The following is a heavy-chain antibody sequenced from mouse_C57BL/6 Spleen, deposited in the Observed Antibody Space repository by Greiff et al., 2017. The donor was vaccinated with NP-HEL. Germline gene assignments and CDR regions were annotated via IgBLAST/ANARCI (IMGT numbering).Heavy chain of an antibody. J-gene: IGHJ4*01. D-gene: IGHD1-1*01. CDR1: GYTFTDYY. V-gene: IGHV1-76*01. CDR3: ARATYYYGSFPYAMDY. Sequence: QVQLKESGAELVRPGASVKLSCKASGYTFTDYYINWVKQRPGQGLEWIARIYPGSGNTYYNEKFKGKATLTAEKSSSTAYMQLSSLTSEDSAVYFCARATYYYGSFPYAMDYWGQGTSVTVSS. CDR2: IYPGSGNT.